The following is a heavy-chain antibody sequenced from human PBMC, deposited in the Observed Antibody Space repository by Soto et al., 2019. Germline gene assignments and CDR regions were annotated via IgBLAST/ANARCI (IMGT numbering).Heavy chain of an antibody. Sequence: SLRLSCAASGFTFDDYAMHWVRQAPGKGLEWVSGISWNSGSIGYADSVKGRFTISRDNAKNSLYLQMNSLRAEDTALYYCAKMSPDIVVVPAAIIGAFDIWGQGTMVTVSS. CDR1: GFTFDDYA. D-gene: IGHD2-2*02. J-gene: IGHJ3*02. CDR2: ISWNSGSI. V-gene: IGHV3-9*01. CDR3: AKMSPDIVVVPAAIIGAFDI.